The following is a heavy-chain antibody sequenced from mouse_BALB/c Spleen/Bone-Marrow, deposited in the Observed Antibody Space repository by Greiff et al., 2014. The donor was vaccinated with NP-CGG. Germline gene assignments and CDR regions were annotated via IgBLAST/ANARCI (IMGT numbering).Heavy chain of an antibody. CDR1: GYTFTSYW. CDR2: INPSNGRT. CDR3: ARSGYWYFDV. V-gene: IGHV1S81*02. Sequence: VQLVESGAELVKPGASVKLSCKASGYTFTSYWMHWVKQRPGQGLEWIGEINPSNGRTNYVEKFKSKATLSGDESSSTVYMQLSSLTSEDSAVYYCARSGYWYFDVWGAGTTVTVSA. J-gene: IGHJ1*01. D-gene: IGHD3-1*01.